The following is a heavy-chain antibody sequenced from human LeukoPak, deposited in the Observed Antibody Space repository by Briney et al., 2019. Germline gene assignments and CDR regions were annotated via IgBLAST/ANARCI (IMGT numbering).Heavy chain of an antibody. D-gene: IGHD1-26*01. CDR2: ISWNSGSI. V-gene: IGHV3-9*01. Sequence: PGGSLRLSCAASGFTFSSYAMSWVRQAPGKGLEWVSGISWNSGSIGYADSVKGRFTISRDNAKNSLYLQMNSLRAEDTALYYCAKDQGWELKGRAFDIWGQGTMVTVSS. CDR3: AKDQGWELKGRAFDI. CDR1: GFTFSSYA. J-gene: IGHJ3*02.